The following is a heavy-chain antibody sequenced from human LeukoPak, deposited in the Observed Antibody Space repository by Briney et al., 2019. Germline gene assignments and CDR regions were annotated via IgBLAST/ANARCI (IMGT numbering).Heavy chain of an antibody. J-gene: IGHJ4*02. CDR2: ISYDGSNK. V-gene: IGHV3-30-3*01. CDR3: ARDPGMVYATYFDY. CDR1: GFTFSSYA. Sequence: GGSLRLSCAASGFTFSSYAMHWVRQAPGKGLEWVAVISYDGSNKYYADSVKGRFTISRDNSKNTLYLQMNSPRAEDTAVYYCARDPGMVYATYFDYWGQGTLVTVSS. D-gene: IGHD2-8*01.